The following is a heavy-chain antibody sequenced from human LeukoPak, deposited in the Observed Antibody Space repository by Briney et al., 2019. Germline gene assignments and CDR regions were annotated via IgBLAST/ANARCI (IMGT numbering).Heavy chain of an antibody. J-gene: IGHJ4*02. CDR2: MNPNSGNT. CDR3: ARGRVLLWFGELGLINY. Sequence: GASVKVSCKASGYTFTSYDINWVRQATGQGLEWMGWMNPNSGNTGYAQKFQGRVTMTRNTSISTAYMELSSLRSEDTAVYYCARGRVLLWFGELGLINYWGQGTLVTVSS. D-gene: IGHD3-10*01. CDR1: GYTFTSYD. V-gene: IGHV1-8*01.